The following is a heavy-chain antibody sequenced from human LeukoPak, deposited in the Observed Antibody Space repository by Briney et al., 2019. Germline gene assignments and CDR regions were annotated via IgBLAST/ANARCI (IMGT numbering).Heavy chain of an antibody. CDR1: GGTFSSYA. V-gene: IGHV1-69*06. CDR2: IIPIFGTA. Sequence: SVKVSCKASGGTFSSYAISWVRQAPGQGLEWMGGIIPIFGTANYAQKFQGRVTITADKSTSTAYMELSSLRSEDTAVYYCARVLGFNDILTGYTYGWFDPWGQGTLVTFSS. D-gene: IGHD3-9*01. CDR3: ARVLGFNDILTGYTYGWFDP. J-gene: IGHJ5*02.